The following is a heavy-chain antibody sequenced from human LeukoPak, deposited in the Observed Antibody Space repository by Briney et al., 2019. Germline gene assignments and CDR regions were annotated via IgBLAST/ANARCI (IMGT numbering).Heavy chain of an antibody. Sequence: PSETLSLTCTVSGDSISSSGFYWGWIRQPPGKGLEWIGSISYSGSTYYNPTLKSRVTMSVDTSKNQFSLRPSSVTAADTAVYYCARRVDSYGSGSYCYFDYWGQGTLVTVSS. D-gene: IGHD3-10*01. CDR3: ARRVDSYGSGSYCYFDY. V-gene: IGHV4-39*01. J-gene: IGHJ4*02. CDR2: ISYSGST. CDR1: GDSISSSGFY.